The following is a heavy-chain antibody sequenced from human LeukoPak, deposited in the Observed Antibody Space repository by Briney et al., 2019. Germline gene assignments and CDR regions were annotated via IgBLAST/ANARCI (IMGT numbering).Heavy chain of an antibody. Sequence: GGSLRLSCAASGFTFSTYDMNWVRQAPGKGLEWVSSISFSSSYIYYADSLRGRFTISRDNAKNSLYLQMDSLRAEDTAVYYCARKHIAVAGTVTYYFDYWGQGTLVTVSS. CDR3: ARKHIAVAGTVTYYFDY. J-gene: IGHJ4*02. D-gene: IGHD6-19*01. CDR1: GFTFSTYD. V-gene: IGHV3-21*01. CDR2: ISFSSSYI.